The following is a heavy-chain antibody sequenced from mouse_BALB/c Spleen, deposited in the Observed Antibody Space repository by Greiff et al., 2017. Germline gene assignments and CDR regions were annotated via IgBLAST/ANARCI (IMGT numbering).Heavy chain of an antibody. Sequence: EVQGVESGGGLVKPGGSLKLSCAASGFTFSSYAMSWVRQTPEKRLEWVASISSGGSTYYPDSVKGRFTISRDNAKNNLYLQMSSLKSEDTAMYYCARGDRYDEGYYAMDYWGQGTSVTVSS. CDR2: ISSGGST. J-gene: IGHJ4*01. CDR3: ARGDRYDEGYYAMDY. D-gene: IGHD2-14*01. CDR1: GFTFSSYA. V-gene: IGHV5-6-5*01.